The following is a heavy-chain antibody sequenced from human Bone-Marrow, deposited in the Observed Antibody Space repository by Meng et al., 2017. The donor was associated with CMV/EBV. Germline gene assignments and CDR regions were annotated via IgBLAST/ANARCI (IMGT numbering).Heavy chain of an antibody. V-gene: IGHV1-2*02. J-gene: IGHJ5*02. D-gene: IGHD2-2*01. CDR2: INPNSGDT. CDR3: AREHKVPPYQPPRGWFDP. Sequence: ASVKVSCKASGYTFTGYYMHWGRQAPGQGLEWMGWINPNSGDTNYAQKFQGRGTMTRGTSIRTAHMELSRLRSDDTAVYYCAREHKVPPYQPPRGWFDPWGQGTLVTVSS. CDR1: GYTFTGYY.